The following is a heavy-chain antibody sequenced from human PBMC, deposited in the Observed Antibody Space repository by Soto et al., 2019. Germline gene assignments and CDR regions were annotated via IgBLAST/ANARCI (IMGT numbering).Heavy chain of an antibody. D-gene: IGHD3-10*01. CDR2: IYPGDSDT. V-gene: IGHV5-51*01. J-gene: IGHJ6*03. CDR3: ARSTGDYYYYMDV. CDR1: GYSFTSYW. Sequence: PGESLKISCKGSGYSFTSYWIGWVRQLPGKGLEWMGIIYPGDSDTRYSPSFQGQVTISADKSISTAYLQWSSLKASDTAMYYCARSTGDYYYYMDVWGKGTTVTVSS.